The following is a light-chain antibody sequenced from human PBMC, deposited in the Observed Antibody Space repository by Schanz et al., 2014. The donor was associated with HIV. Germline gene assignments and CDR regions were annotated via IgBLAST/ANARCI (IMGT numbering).Light chain of an antibody. V-gene: IGLV2-14*02. CDR3: SSYTSSSSVV. J-gene: IGLJ2*01. CDR2: DVT. CDR1: NRDFGIYEL. Sequence: QSVLTQPASVSGSPGQSITISCTGPNRDFGIYELISWYQHHPGKAPKLMIYDVTNRPSGVSNRFSGSKSGNTASLTISGLQAEDEADYYCSSYTSSSSVVFGGGTKLTVL.